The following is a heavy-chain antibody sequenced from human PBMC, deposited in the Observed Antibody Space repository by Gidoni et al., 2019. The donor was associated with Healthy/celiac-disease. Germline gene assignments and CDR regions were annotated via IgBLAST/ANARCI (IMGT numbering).Heavy chain of an antibody. V-gene: IGHV3-33*01. CDR1: GFTFSSYG. CDR3: AGQRGAGAYGMDV. J-gene: IGHJ6*02. D-gene: IGHD1-26*01. CDR2: IWYDGSNK. Sequence: QVQLVESGGGVVQPGRSLRLSCAASGFTFSSYGMHWVRQAPGKGLEWVAVIWYDGSNKYYADSVKGRFTISRDNSKNTLYLQMNSLRAEDTAVYYCAGQRGAGAYGMDVWGQGTTVTVSS.